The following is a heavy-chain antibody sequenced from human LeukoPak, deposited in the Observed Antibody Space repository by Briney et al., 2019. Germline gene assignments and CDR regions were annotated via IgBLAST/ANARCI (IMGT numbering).Heavy chain of an antibody. Sequence: ASVKVSCKASGYTFTSYGISWVRQAPGQGLEWMGWISAYNGNTNYAQKLQGRVTMTTDTSTSTAYMELRSLRSDDTAVYYCARGPSDCTNGVCYLGGKFDYWGQGTLVTVSS. CDR3: ARGPSDCTNGVCYLGGKFDY. CDR2: ISAYNGNT. CDR1: GYTFTSYG. V-gene: IGHV1-18*01. D-gene: IGHD2-8*01. J-gene: IGHJ4*02.